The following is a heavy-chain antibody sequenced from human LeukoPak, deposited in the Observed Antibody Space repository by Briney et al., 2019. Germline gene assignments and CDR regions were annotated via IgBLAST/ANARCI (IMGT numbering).Heavy chain of an antibody. Sequence: PGGSLRLSCAASGFTFSSYAMSWVRQAPGKGLEWVSAISGSGGSTYYADSVKGRFTISRDSSKNTLYLQVNSLRAEDTAVYYCVTRSGSYYYWGQGILVTVSS. D-gene: IGHD1-26*01. J-gene: IGHJ4*02. CDR3: VTRSGSYYY. CDR1: GFTFSSYA. CDR2: ISGSGGST. V-gene: IGHV3-23*01.